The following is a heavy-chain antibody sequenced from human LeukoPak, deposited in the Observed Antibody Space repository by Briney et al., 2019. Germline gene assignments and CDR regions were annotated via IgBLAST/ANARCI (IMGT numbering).Heavy chain of an antibody. D-gene: IGHD2/OR15-2a*01. CDR1: CGFTSSYY. Sequence: SAIQSPTWTVCCGFTSSYYGRWIRQPAGSGLGWIVYIHYSGSTNYNPSFKGRVTISVDTSRNQFSLKRSTVTAANTAVYYCTRVLAVTSTFTVWGQGSTVTAS. CDR3: TRVLAVTSTFTV. J-gene: IGHJ6*01. CDR2: IHYSGST. V-gene: IGHV4-59*12.